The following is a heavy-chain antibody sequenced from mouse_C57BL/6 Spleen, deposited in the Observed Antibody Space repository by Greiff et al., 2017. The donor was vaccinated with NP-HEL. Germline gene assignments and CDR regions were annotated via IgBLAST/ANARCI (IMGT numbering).Heavy chain of an antibody. CDR3: ASGGRSSGWAY. J-gene: IGHJ3*01. Sequence: QVQLQQSGAELVKPGASVKMSCKASGYTFTSYWITWVKQRPGQGLEWIGDIYPGSGSTNYNEQFKSKATLTVDTSSSTAYMQLSSLTSEGSAVYYCASGGRSSGWAYWGQGTLVTVSA. V-gene: IGHV1-55*01. D-gene: IGHD3-2*02. CDR2: IYPGSGST. CDR1: GYTFTSYW.